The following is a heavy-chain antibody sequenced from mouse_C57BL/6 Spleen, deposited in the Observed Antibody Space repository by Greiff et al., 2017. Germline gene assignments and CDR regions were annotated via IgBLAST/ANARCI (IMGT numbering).Heavy chain of an antibody. J-gene: IGHJ1*03. D-gene: IGHD1-1*01. CDR3: ARGAVITTVVARYWYFDV. CDR1: GYTFTDYN. CDR2: INPNNGGT. V-gene: IGHV1-18*01. Sequence: VQLQQSGPELVKPGASVKIPCKASGYTFTDYNMDWVKQSHGKSLEWIGDINPNNGGTIYNQKFKGKATLTVDKSSSTAYMELRSLTSEDTAVYYCARGAVITTVVARYWYFDVWGTGTTVTVSS.